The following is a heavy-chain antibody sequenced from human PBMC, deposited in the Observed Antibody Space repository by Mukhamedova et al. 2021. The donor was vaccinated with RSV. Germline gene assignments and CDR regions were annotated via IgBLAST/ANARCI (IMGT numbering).Heavy chain of an antibody. CDR1: Y. Sequence: YIHWVRQAPGQGHEWMGWINCNSGDTNYAQKYQGRATMTRDTSISTAHMELSSLTSDDTAEHYGARGNLLTSIWGQGGLVSVSS. J-gene: IGHJ4*02. CDR3: ARGNLLTSI. CDR2: INCNSGDT. V-gene: IGHV1-2*02. D-gene: IGHD1-14*01.